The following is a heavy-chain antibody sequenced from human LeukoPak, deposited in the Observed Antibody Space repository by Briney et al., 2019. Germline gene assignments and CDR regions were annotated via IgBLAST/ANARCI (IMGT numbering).Heavy chain of an antibody. D-gene: IGHD4-23*01. Sequence: ASVKVSCKASGYTFTTYDINWVRQATGQGLEWMGWMNPNSVNTAYAQKFQGRVTMTRNTSISTAYMELSSLRSDDTAVYYCARKRDGGNPLGYWGQGTLVTVSS. V-gene: IGHV1-8*01. J-gene: IGHJ4*02. CDR2: MNPNSVNT. CDR1: GYTFTTYD. CDR3: ARKRDGGNPLGY.